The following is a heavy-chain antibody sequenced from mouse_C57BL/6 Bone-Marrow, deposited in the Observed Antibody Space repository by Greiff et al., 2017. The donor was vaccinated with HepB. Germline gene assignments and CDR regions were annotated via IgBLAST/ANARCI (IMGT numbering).Heavy chain of an antibody. D-gene: IGHD2-2*01. CDR3: ARQSGYRFAY. J-gene: IGHJ3*01. CDR1: GFTFSSYG. V-gene: IGHV5-6*01. Sequence: EVQLVESGGDLVKPGGSLKLSCAASGFTFSSYGMSWVRQTPDKRLEWVATISSGGSYTYYPDSVKGRFTISRDNAKNTLYLQMSSLKSEDTAVYYCARQSGYRFAYWGQGTLVTVSA. CDR2: ISSGGSYT.